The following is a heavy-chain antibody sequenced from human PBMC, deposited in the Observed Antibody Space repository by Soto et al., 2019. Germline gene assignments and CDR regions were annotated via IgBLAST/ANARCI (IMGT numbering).Heavy chain of an antibody. CDR1: GFTFSSYG. V-gene: IGHV3-30*18. J-gene: IGHJ4*02. Sequence: GGSLRLSCAASGFTFSSYGMRWVRQAPGKGLEWVAVISYDGSNKYYADSVKGRFTISRDNSKNTLYLQMNSLRAEDTAVYYCAKDLRRADDSSGYDYWGQGTLVTVSS. CDR2: ISYDGSNK. CDR3: AKDLRRADDSSGYDY. D-gene: IGHD3-22*01.